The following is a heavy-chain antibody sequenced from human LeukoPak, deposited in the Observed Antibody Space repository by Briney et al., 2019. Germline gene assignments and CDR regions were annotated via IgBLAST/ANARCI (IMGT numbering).Heavy chain of an antibody. CDR3: VKTSAYRHTPFYFDY. J-gene: IGHJ4*02. CDR2: MSGSGDTT. Sequence: GGSLRLSCAASGFIFSTYAMTWVRQAPGKGLEWVSAMSGSGDTTYYADSVKGRCTISRDNSKNTLYLQMNSLRAEDTAIYYCVKTSAYRHTPFYFDYWGQGTLVTVSS. V-gene: IGHV3-23*01. D-gene: IGHD2-15*01. CDR1: GFIFSTYA.